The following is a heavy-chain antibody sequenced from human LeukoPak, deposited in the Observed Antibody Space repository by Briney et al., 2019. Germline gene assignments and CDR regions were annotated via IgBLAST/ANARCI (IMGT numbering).Heavy chain of an antibody. CDR2: NNTYTRNP. J-gene: IGHJ4*01. V-gene: IGHV7-4-1*02. CDR1: GYTFTTYV. CDR3: ARQVGTASSHDFGH. D-gene: IGHD2-21*02. Sequence: GASVKVSCKASGYTFTTYVLNWVRQAPGQGFEWMGFNNTYTRNPTYAQGFTGRFVFSLDTSVSTAYLQISNLKAEDTAVYYCARQVGTASSHDFGHWGHGTLVTVSS.